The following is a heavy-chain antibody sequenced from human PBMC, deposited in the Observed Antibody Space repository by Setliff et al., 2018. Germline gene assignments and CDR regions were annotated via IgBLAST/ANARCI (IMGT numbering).Heavy chain of an antibody. CDR3: ARDTRVRDSSSVPSDTFDI. CDR2: INYSGNS. CDR1: GGSISTYY. J-gene: IGHJ3*02. D-gene: IGHD2-15*01. Sequence: SETLSLTCSVSGGSISTYYWSWIRQPPGKGLEWIGNINYSGNSNYIPSLKSRVTISVGTPKNQFSLKLSSVTAADTAVYYCARDTRVRDSSSVPSDTFDIWGRGTMVTVSS. V-gene: IGHV4-59*01.